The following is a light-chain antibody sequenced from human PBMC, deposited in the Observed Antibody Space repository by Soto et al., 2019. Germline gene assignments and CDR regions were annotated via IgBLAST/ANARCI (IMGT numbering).Light chain of an antibody. J-gene: IGKJ5*01. CDR2: SGS. CDR1: QTINIY. CDR3: QQSYTTPT. V-gene: IGKV1-39*01. Sequence: DIQMPQSPSSLSASVGARVTITCRASQTINIYVNWYQQKPGKAPNLLIYSGSSLQSGVPSRFSGSGSGTDFTLTISSLQPEDFASYYCQQSYTTPTVGQGTRLEIK.